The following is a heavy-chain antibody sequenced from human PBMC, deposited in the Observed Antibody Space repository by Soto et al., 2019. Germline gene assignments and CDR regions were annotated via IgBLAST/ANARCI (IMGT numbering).Heavy chain of an antibody. V-gene: IGHV3-30-3*01. CDR1: GFTFSSNA. CDR3: ARDLTTSTIFGEVIIKYYFDY. J-gene: IGHJ4*02. D-gene: IGHD3-3*01. CDR2: ISYDGNNK. Sequence: GGSLRLSCAASGFTFSSNAMHWVRQAPGKGLEWVAVISYDGNNKYYADSVKGRFTISRDNSKNTLYLQMNSLRAEDTAVYYCARDLTTSTIFGEVIIKYYFDYWGQGTLVTVSS.